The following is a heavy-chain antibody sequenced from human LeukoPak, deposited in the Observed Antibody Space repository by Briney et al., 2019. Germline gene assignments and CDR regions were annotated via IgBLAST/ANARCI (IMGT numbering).Heavy chain of an antibody. CDR2: ISSSSSYI. CDR3: ARGPYGSGSYYSDY. CDR1: GFTFSSYS. V-gene: IGHV3-21*01. Sequence: GGSLRLSCAASGFTFSSYSMNWVRQATGKGLEWASSISSSSSYIYYADSVKGRFTISRDNSKYTLYLQMGSLRAGDMAVYYCARGPYGSGSYYSDYWGQGTLVTVSS. J-gene: IGHJ4*02. D-gene: IGHD3-10*01.